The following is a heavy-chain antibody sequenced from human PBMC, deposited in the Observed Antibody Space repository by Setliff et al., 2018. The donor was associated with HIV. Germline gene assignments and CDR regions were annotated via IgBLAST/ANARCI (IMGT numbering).Heavy chain of an antibody. V-gene: IGHV3-48*03. CDR2: ISSTGSTI. J-gene: IGHJ4*02. CDR3: ARDHGGKDY. CDR1: GFTFNNYE. Sequence: GGSLRLSCATSGFTFNNYEFNWVRQAPGKGLEWLSYISSTGSTIYYADSVKGRFTISRDNAKNSLYLQMNSLRVDDTAVYYCARDHGGKDYWGQGTLVTVSS.